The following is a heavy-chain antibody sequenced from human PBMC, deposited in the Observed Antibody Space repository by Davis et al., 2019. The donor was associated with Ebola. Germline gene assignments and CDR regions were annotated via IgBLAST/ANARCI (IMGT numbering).Heavy chain of an antibody. V-gene: IGHV1-46*01. CDR2: INPSGGST. D-gene: IGHD6-19*01. J-gene: IGHJ3*02. CDR1: GYTFTSYY. Sequence: ASVTVSCKASGYTFTSYYMHSVRPAPGQGLEWLGIINPSGGSTSYAQKFQGRVIMTTNTSISTAYMELSSLRSEDTAVYYCARLSQWLVLDACDNWGQGTMVTVSS. CDR3: ARLSQWLVLDACDN.